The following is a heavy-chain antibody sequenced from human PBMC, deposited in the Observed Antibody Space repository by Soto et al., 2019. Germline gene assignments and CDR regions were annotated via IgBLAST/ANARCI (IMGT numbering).Heavy chain of an antibody. V-gene: IGHV1-18*01. CDR2: ISAYNGNT. CDR1: GYTFTSYG. CDR3: ARGALFCSSTSCHNYYYYMDV. J-gene: IGHJ6*03. Sequence: ASVKVSCKASGYTFTSYGISWVRQAPGQGLEWMGWISAYNGNTNYAQKLQGRVTMTTDTSTSTAYMELRSLRSDDTAVYYCARGALFCSSTSCHNYYYYMDVWGKGTTVTVSS. D-gene: IGHD2-2*02.